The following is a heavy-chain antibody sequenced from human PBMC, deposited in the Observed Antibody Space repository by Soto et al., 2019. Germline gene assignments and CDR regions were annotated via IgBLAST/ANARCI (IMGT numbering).Heavy chain of an antibody. CDR3: ARDPPYSSGWESPYYYYYGMDV. V-gene: IGHV3-21*01. CDR2: ISSSSSYI. D-gene: IGHD6-19*01. J-gene: IGHJ6*02. Sequence: EVQLVESGGGLVKPGGSLRLSCAASGFTFSSYSMNWVRQAPGKGLEWVSSISSSSSYIYYADSVKGRFTISRDNAKNSLYLQMNSLRAEDTAVYYCARDPPYSSGWESPYYYYYGMDVWGQGTTVTVSS. CDR1: GFTFSSYS.